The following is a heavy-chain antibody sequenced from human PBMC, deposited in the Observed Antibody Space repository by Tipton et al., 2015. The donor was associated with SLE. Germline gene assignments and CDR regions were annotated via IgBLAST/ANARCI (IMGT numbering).Heavy chain of an antibody. CDR2: IDPSDSYT. CDR1: GYRFPSYL. D-gene: IGHD5-24*01. J-gene: IGHJ3*02. Sequence: QSGPEVKKPGESLRISCKASGYRFPSYLINWVRQMPGKGLEWMGRIDPSDSYTYSGPFLQGHVTISSDKSITTAYLQWTSLKASDTAMYYCARRRDGYKTDAFDIWGQGTMVTVSS. V-gene: IGHV5-10-1*01. CDR3: ARRRDGYKTDAFDI.